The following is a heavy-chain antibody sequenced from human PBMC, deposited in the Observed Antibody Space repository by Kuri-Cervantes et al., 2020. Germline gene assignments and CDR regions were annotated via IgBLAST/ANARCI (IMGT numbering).Heavy chain of an antibody. Sequence: SETLSLTCTVSGGSISSSSYYWGLIRQPPGKGLEWIGSIYYSGSTYYNPSLKSRVTISVDTSKNQFSLKLSSVTAADTAVYYCARESGYSYGFFYFDYWGQGTLVTVSS. V-gene: IGHV4-39*07. CDR1: GGSISSSSYY. D-gene: IGHD5-18*01. J-gene: IGHJ4*02. CDR3: ARESGYSYGFFYFDY. CDR2: IYYSGST.